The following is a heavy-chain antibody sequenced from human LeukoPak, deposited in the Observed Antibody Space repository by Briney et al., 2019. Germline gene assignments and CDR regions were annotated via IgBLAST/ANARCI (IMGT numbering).Heavy chain of an antibody. CDR2: ISGDGGST. CDR3: AKESGYSSSWTPFDY. D-gene: IGHD6-13*01. Sequence: GGSLRLSCAASGFTFDDYAMHWVRQAPGKGLEWVSLISGDGGSTYHADSVKGRFTISRDNSKNSLYLQMNSLRTEDTALYYCAKESGYSSSWTPFDYWGQGTLVTVSS. J-gene: IGHJ4*02. CDR1: GFTFDDYA. V-gene: IGHV3-43*02.